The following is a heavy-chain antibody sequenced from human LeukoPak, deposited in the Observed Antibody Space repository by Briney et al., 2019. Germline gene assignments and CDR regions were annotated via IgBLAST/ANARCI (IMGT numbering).Heavy chain of an antibody. CDR1: GGTFSSYA. CDR3: ARVYGSGSSLPNDY. Sequence: GASVKVSCKASGGTFSSYAISWVRQAPGQGLEWMGGIIPIFGTANYAQKFQGRVTITADKSTSTAYMGLSSLRSEDTAVYYCARVYGSGSSLPNDYWGQGTLVTVSS. J-gene: IGHJ4*02. CDR2: IIPIFGTA. V-gene: IGHV1-69*06. D-gene: IGHD3-10*01.